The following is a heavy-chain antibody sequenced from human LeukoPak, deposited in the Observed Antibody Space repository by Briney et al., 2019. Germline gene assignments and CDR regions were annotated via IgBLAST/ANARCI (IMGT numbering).Heavy chain of an antibody. D-gene: IGHD3-10*01. CDR2: IYYSGST. Sequence: PSETLSLTCTVSGGSISSGGYYWSWIRQHPGKGLEWIGYIYYSGSTYYNPSLKSRVTISVDTSKNQFSLKLSSVTAADTAVYYCARGVITMVRGVTRPFDYWGQGTLVTVSS. J-gene: IGHJ4*02. CDR1: GGSISSGGYY. V-gene: IGHV4-31*03. CDR3: ARGVITMVRGVTRPFDY.